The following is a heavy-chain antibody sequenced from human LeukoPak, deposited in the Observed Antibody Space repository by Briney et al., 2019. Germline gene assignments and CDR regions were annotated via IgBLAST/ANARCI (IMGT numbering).Heavy chain of an antibody. CDR3: ARVSSSWYGRKANHDAFDI. CDR1: GGSFSGYY. J-gene: IGHJ3*02. Sequence: SETLSLTCAVYGGSFSGYYWSWIRQPPGKGLEWIGEINHSGSTNYNPSLKSRVTISVDTSKNQFSLKLSSVTAADTAVYYCARVSSSWYGRKANHDAFDIWGQGTMVTVSS. CDR2: INHSGST. D-gene: IGHD6-13*01. V-gene: IGHV4-34*01.